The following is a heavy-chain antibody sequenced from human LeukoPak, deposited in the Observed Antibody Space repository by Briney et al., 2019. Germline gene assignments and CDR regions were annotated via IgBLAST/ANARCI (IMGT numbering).Heavy chain of an antibody. V-gene: IGHV4-39*01. CDR2: CYYSRNT. Sequence: PSETLSLTCTVSGDSIGSSDNYWGWIRQPPGKGLEWIGSCYYSRNTYNNPSLKSRFTISVDTSKNQLTLTLTSVSAADTAVYYCARHPHYYYDNSARWGQGTLVTVSS. CDR3: ARHPHYYYDNSAR. CDR1: GDSIGSSDNY. D-gene: IGHD3-22*01. J-gene: IGHJ4*02.